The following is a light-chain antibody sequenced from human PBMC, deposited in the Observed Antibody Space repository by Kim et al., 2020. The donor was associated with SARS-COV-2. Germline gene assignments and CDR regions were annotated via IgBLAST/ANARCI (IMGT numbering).Light chain of an antibody. CDR2: DAS. V-gene: IGKV3D-11*02. Sequence: PGERATLACRASQSITIDVAWYQQKPGRAPRLLIYDASKRVSGVPARFSGSGPGIDFALTINGPEPEAFAVYYCQQHATWPPAPTFGGGTKV. CDR3: QQHATWPPAPT. CDR1: QSITID. J-gene: IGKJ4*01.